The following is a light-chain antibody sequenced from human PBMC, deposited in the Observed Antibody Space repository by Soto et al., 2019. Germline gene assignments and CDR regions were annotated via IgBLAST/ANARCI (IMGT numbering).Light chain of an antibody. CDR2: DVS. V-gene: IGKV3-20*01. Sequence: EIMLTQSPGTLSLYPGERATLSCRSSQSVSSNYLAWYQQKPDQAPRLVIYDVSGRATGIPDRFSGSGSGTDFTLTISRLEPEDFAVYYCQQYGSSPTFGQGTKVEIK. CDR3: QQYGSSPT. J-gene: IGKJ1*01. CDR1: QSVSSNY.